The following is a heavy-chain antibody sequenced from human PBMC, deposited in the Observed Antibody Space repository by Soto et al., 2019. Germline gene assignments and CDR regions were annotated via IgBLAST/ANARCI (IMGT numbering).Heavy chain of an antibody. D-gene: IGHD6-13*01. V-gene: IGHV4-59*01. Sequence: SETLSLTCTVSGGSISSYYWSWIRQPPGKGLEWIGYIYYSGSTNYNPSLKSRATISVDTSKNQFSLKLSSVTAADTAVYYCARGSPVLAAAGPYNWFDPWGKGTLVTVSS. J-gene: IGHJ5*02. CDR1: GGSISSYY. CDR3: ARGSPVLAAAGPYNWFDP. CDR2: IYYSGST.